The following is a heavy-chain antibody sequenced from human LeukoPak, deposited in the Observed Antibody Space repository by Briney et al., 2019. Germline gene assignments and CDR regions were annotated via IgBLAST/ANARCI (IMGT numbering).Heavy chain of an antibody. Sequence: GSLRLSCAASGFTFSSYSMNWVRQPPGKGLEWIGEINHSGSTNYNPSLKSRVTISVDTSKNQFSLKLSSVTAADTAVYYCARLDLGHYYDSSGPRGAFDIWGQGTMVTVSS. CDR1: GFTFSSYS. CDR2: INHSGST. V-gene: IGHV4-34*01. J-gene: IGHJ3*02. D-gene: IGHD3-22*01. CDR3: ARLDLGHYYDSSGPRGAFDI.